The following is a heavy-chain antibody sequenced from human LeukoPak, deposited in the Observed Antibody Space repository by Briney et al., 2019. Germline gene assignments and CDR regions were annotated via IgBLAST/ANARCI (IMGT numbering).Heavy chain of an antibody. CDR3: AKGAQYDFWTGYTLEYFDV. CDR2: ITASGSST. J-gene: IGHJ4*02. V-gene: IGHV3-23*01. CDR1: GFTFTSYG. Sequence: PGGSLRLSCAASGFTFTSYGMNWVRQAPGKGLERVSFITASGSSTHYADSVKGRFTISRDNSNNTLYLQINSLRAEDTAAYYCAKGAQYDFWTGYTLEYFDVWGKGTLVTVSS. D-gene: IGHD3-3*01.